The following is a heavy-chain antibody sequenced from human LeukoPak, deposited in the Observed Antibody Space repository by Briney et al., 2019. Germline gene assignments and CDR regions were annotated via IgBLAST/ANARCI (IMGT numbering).Heavy chain of an antibody. CDR1: GGSISSGGYY. CDR3: ARDKRRHYYDSSGYYDY. J-gene: IGHJ4*02. CDR2: IYYSGST. Sequence: SETLSLTCTVSGGSISSGGYYWSWIRQHPGKGLEWIGYIYYSGSTNYDPSLKSRVTISVDTSKNQFSLKLSSVTAADTAVYYCARDKRRHYYDSSGYYDYWGQGTLVTVSS. D-gene: IGHD3-22*01. V-gene: IGHV4-61*08.